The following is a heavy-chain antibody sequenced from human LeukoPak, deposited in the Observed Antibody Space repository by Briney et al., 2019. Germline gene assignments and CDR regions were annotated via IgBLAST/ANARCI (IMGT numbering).Heavy chain of an antibody. CDR3: AKVYCDSDALDI. J-gene: IGHJ3*02. CDR2: ISGSGVST. V-gene: IGHV3-23*01. D-gene: IGHD4-17*01. CDR1: GFTFSSYG. Sequence: GGSLRLSCAASGFTFSSYGMSWVRQAPGKGLEWVSTISGSGVSTYYADSVRGRFTISRDNSKSTLDVQMNSLRAEGTAVYYCAKVYCDSDALDIWGQGTMATVSS.